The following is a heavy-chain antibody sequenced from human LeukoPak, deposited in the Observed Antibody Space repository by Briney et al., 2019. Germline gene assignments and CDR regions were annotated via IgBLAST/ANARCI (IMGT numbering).Heavy chain of an antibody. CDR1: GYTFTSYA. V-gene: IGHV1-3*03. Sequence: ASVKVSCKASGYTFTSYAMHWVRQAPGQRLEWMGWINAGNGNTKYSQGFQGRVTITRDTSASTAYMELSSLRSEDMAVYYCARSQPNYYDSSGYYPQFDYWGQGTLVTVSS. J-gene: IGHJ4*02. CDR2: INAGNGNT. D-gene: IGHD3-22*01. CDR3: ARSQPNYYDSSGYYPQFDY.